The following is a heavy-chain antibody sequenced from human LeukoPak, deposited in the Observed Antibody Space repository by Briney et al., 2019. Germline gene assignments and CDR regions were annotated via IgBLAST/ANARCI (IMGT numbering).Heavy chain of an antibody. CDR3: ARDPPRYCGGDCYYPFDP. CDR2: IIPIFGTA. V-gene: IGHV1-69*05. CDR1: GGTFSSYA. J-gene: IGHJ5*02. Sequence: SVKVSCKASGGTFSSYAISWVRQAPGQGLEWMGGIIPIFGTANYAQKFQGRVTITRDTSASTAYMELSSLRSEDTAVYYCARDPPRYCGGDCYYPFDPWGQGTLVTVSS. D-gene: IGHD2-21*02.